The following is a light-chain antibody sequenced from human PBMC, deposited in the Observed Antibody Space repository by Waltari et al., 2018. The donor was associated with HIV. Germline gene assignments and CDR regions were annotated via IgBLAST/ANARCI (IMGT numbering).Light chain of an antibody. Sequence: QSVLTQPPSVSGAPGQRVTISCPRSSPNLGASHVPWYQQLPGRAPKLLIYANNNRPSGVPDRFSGSKSGTAASLAIAGLQIEDEGDYFCQSYDNSLRVSYVFSAGTRVTVL. V-gene: IGLV1-40*01. CDR2: ANN. CDR3: QSYDNSLRVSYV. CDR1: SPNLGASH. J-gene: IGLJ1*01.